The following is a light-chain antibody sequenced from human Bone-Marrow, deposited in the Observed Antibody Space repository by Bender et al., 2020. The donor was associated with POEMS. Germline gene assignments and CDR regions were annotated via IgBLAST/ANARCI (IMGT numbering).Light chain of an antibody. CDR1: SSNIGSGYD. CDR3: QSYDSSLSGYV. V-gene: IGLV1-40*01. CDR2: ADS. Sequence: QSVLTQPPSVSGAPGQRVTISYTGSSSNIGSGYDVNWYQQLPGTAPKLLIYADSNRPSGVPDRFSGSKSGTSASLAITGLQADDEADYYCQSYDSSLSGYVFGTGTKVTVL. J-gene: IGLJ1*01.